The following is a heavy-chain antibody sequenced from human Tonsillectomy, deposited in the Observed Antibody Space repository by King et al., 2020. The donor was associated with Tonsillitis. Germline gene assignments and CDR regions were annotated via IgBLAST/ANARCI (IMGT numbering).Heavy chain of an antibody. V-gene: IGHV3-30*18. J-gene: IGHJ4*02. D-gene: IGHD5-12*01. CDR2: IANDGSNK. CDR3: AKQRWLRSVDANFDY. CDR1: EFTFSSFA. Sequence: VQLVESGGGVVKPGRSLRLSCAASEFTFSSFAMHWVRQAPGKGLEWVAGIANDGSNKYYADSVKGRFTISRDNSENTLYLQMNSLRTEDTAVYWCAKQRWLRSVDANFDYWGQGTLVTVSS.